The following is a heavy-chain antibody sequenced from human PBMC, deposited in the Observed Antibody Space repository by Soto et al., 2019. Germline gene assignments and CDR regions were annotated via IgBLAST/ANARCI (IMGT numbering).Heavy chain of an antibody. D-gene: IGHD3-3*01. CDR1: GFSLSTSGVG. CDR3: AHRGGGRGFRSYYENEGAHYYFDY. CDR2: IYWNDDK. J-gene: IGHJ4*02. Sequence: KSGPTLVNPTPTLTLTCTFSGFSLSTSGVGVGWIRQPPGKALEWLALIYWNDDKRYSPSLKSRLTITKNTSKNQVVLTMTNMDPVDTATYYCAHRGGGRGFRSYYENEGAHYYFDYWGQGTLVTVSS. V-gene: IGHV2-5*01.